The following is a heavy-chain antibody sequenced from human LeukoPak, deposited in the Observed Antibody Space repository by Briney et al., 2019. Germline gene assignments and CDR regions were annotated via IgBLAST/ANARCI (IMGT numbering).Heavy chain of an antibody. CDR2: ISSSSSYI. Sequence: TGGSLRLSCAASGFTFSSYSMNWVRQAPGKGLEWVSSISSSSSYIYYADSVKGRFTISRDNAKNSLYLQMNSLRAEDTAVYYCAGEVLFGGESAFDIWGQGTMVTVSS. J-gene: IGHJ3*02. V-gene: IGHV3-21*01. D-gene: IGHD3-10*01. CDR1: GFTFSSYS. CDR3: AGEVLFGGESAFDI.